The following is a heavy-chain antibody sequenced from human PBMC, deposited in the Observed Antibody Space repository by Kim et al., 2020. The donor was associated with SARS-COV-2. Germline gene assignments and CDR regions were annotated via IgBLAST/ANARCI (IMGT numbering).Heavy chain of an antibody. V-gene: IGHV4-39*01. CDR2: IYYSGST. J-gene: IGHJ6*02. CDR1: GGSISSSSYY. CDR3: ANTNTAIMPSYYYGMDV. Sequence: SETLSLTCTVSGGSISSSSYYWGWIRQPPGKGLEWIGSIYYSGSTYYNPSLKSRVTISVDTSKNQFSLKLSSVTAADTAVYYCANTNTAIMPSYYYGMDVWGQGTTVTVSS. D-gene: IGHD5-18*01.